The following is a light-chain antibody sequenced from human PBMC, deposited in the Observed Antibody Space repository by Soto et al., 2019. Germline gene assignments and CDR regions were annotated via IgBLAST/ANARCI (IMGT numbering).Light chain of an antibody. CDR2: GAS. CDR1: QSVSSSY. V-gene: IGKV3-20*01. CDR3: PQYGSSPPYT. J-gene: IGKJ2*01. Sequence: EIVLTQSPGTLSLSPGERATLSCRASQSVSSSYLAGYQQKPGQAPRLLIYGASSRATGIPDRFSGSGSGTDFTLTTSRLEPEDFAVYYCPQYGSSPPYTFGQGTKLEIK.